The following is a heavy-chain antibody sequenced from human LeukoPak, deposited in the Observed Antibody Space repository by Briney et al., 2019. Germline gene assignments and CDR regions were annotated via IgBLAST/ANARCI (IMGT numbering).Heavy chain of an antibody. V-gene: IGHV3-30-3*01. Sequence: PGRSLRLSCAASGFTFSSYAVHWVRQAPGKGLEWVAVISYDGSNKYYADSVKGRFTISRDNSKNTLYLQMNSLRAEDTAVYYCARAREFDYWGQGTLVTVSS. CDR3: ARAREFDY. J-gene: IGHJ4*02. CDR1: GFTFSSYA. CDR2: ISYDGSNK.